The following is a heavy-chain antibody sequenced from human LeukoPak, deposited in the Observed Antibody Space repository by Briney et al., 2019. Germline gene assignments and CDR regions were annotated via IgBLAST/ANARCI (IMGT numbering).Heavy chain of an antibody. CDR3: AKEDCSGGSCYYYYGMDV. J-gene: IGHJ6*02. CDR2: ISGSGGST. Sequence: GGSLRLSCAASGLTFSSYAMSWVRQAPGKGLEWVSAISGSGGSTYYADSVKGRFTISRDNSKNTLYLQMNSLRAEDTAVYYCAKEDCSGGSCYYYYGMDVWGQGTTVTVSS. D-gene: IGHD2-15*01. V-gene: IGHV3-23*01. CDR1: GLTFSSYA.